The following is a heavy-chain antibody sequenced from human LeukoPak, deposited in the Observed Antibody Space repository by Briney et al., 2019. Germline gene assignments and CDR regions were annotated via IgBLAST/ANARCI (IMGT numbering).Heavy chain of an antibody. J-gene: IGHJ4*02. V-gene: IGHV3-21*01. D-gene: IGHD3-3*01. CDR2: ISSSSSYI. CDR1: GFTFSSYS. Sequence: PGGSLRLSCAASGFTFSSYSMNWVRQAPGKGLEWVSSISSSSSYIYYADSVKGRFTISRDNAKNSLYLQMNSLRAEDTAVYYCATDYDFWSGYAYWGQGTLVTVSS. CDR3: ATDYDFWSGYAY.